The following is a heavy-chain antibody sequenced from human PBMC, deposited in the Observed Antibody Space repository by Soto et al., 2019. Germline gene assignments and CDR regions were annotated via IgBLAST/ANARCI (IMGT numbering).Heavy chain of an antibody. V-gene: IGHV1-3*01. Sequence: QVQLVQSGAEVKTPGASVKVSCQASGYTFNTYAMHWVRQAPGQRLEWMGWINGGNGNTKYSQKFQGRVNITRNTSASTAYMELSSLRSEDTAVYYCARVSGYCSTTTCYAEGGWFDPWGQGTLVTVSS. CDR1: GYTFNTYA. D-gene: IGHD2-2*01. CDR3: ARVSGYCSTTTCYAEGGWFDP. CDR2: INGGNGNT. J-gene: IGHJ5*02.